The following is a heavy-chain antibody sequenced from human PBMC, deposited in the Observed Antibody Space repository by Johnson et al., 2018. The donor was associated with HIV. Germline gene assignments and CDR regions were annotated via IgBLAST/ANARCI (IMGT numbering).Heavy chain of an antibody. CDR3: VKDRGGRFSGSYLSLRVGAFDI. CDR1: GFTFSSYG. J-gene: IGHJ3*02. D-gene: IGHD1-26*01. Sequence: QVQLVESGGGVVQPGRSLRLSCVASGFTFSSYGMHWVRQTPGKGLEWVAVISYNGTNTWSADSVKGRFTISRDNSKNTMYLQLNSLRPEDTAVYYCVKDRGGRFSGSYLSLRVGAFDIWGQGTLVTVSS. CDR2: ISYNGTNT. V-gene: IGHV3-30*18.